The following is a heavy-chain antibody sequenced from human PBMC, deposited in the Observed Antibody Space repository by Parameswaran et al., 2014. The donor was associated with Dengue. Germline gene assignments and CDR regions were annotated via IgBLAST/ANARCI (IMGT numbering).Heavy chain of an antibody. V-gene: IGHV3-53*04. CDR1: GFTVSSNY. D-gene: IGHD1-7*01. CDR3: ARCRLTGTTSYYYYGMDV. J-gene: IGHJ6*02. Sequence: GESLKISCAASGFTVSSNYMSWVRQAPGKGLEWVSVIYSGGSTYYADSVKGRFTISRHNSKNTLYLQMNSLRAEDTAVYYCARCRLTGTTSYYYYGMDVWGQGTTVTVSS. CDR2: IYSGGST.